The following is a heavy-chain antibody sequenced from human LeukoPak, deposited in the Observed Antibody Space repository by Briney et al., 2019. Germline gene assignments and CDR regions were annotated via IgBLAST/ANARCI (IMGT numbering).Heavy chain of an antibody. CDR3: ASSCSSTSCYGRDV. CDR1: GCTFDDYG. CDR2: INWNGGST. V-gene: IGHV3-20*01. D-gene: IGHD2-2*01. Sequence: SGGSLRLSCAASGCTFDDYGMSWVRQAPGKGLEWVSGINWNGGSTGYADSVKGRFTISRDNAKNSLYLQMNSLRAEDTALYHCASSCSSTSCYGRDVWGKGTTVTVSS. J-gene: IGHJ6*04.